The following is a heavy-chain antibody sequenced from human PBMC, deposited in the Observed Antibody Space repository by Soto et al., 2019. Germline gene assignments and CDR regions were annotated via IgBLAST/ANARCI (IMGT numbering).Heavy chain of an antibody. CDR3: VRGTSWPRPFEY. V-gene: IGHV4-59*01. J-gene: IGHJ4*02. Sequence: KTSETLSLTCTFSIGSISSYYWSWIRQPPGKRLEWIGYISYSSSTDYNPSLKSRVTISGDTSKNQFSLKVSSVTAADTAVYYCVRGTSWPRPFEYLGQGTLVSVS. CDR2: ISYSSST. CDR1: IGSISSYY. D-gene: IGHD5-12*01.